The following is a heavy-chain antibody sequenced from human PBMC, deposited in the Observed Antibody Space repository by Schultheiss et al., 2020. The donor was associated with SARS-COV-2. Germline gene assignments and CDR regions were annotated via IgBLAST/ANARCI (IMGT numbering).Heavy chain of an antibody. D-gene: IGHD2-2*01. Sequence: ASVKVSCKASGYTFTGYYLHWVRQAPGQGLEWMGWISPDNGGTNYAQNFQGGVTLTRDTSIRTAYMELTSLKSDDTAVYCCARDSGYCSNTGCYYFDYWGQGTLVTVSS. CDR1: GYTFTGYY. CDR2: ISPDNGGT. J-gene: IGHJ4*02. CDR3: ARDSGYCSNTGCYYFDY. V-gene: IGHV1-2*02.